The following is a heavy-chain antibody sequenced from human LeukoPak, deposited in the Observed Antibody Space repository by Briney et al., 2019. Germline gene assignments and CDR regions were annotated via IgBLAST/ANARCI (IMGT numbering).Heavy chain of an antibody. D-gene: IGHD3-22*01. CDR3: AKGEGDYYDGGY. Sequence: PGGSLRLSCAASGFTFSNYDMHWVRHAPGKGLEWVAFIRIDGSDKYYADSVKGRFIISRDNSKNTLYLQMNSLRPEDTATYFCAKGEGDYYDGGYWGQGTLVIVSS. CDR2: IRIDGSDK. J-gene: IGHJ4*02. V-gene: IGHV3-30*02. CDR1: GFTFSNYD.